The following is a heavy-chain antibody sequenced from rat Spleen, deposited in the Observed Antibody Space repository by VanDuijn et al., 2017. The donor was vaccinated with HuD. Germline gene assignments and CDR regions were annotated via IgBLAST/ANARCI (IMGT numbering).Heavy chain of an antibody. J-gene: IGHJ2*01. D-gene: IGHD1-11*01. V-gene: IGHV2-63*01. CDR1: GFSLTSYN. CDR3: ARDGGYSELDY. Sequence: QVQLKESGPGLVQPSQTLSLTCTVSGFSLTSYNVHWVRQPPGKGLEWMGRMRYNGDTSYNSALKSRLSISRDTSKSQVFLKMNSLQTEDTATYYCARDGGYSELDYWGQGIMVTVSS. CDR2: MRYNGDT.